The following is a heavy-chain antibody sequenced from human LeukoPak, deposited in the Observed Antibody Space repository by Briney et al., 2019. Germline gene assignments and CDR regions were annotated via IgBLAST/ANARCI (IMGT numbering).Heavy chain of an antibody. J-gene: IGHJ3*02. CDR1: GGSISSSSYY. V-gene: IGHV4-39*07. D-gene: IGHD4-17*01. Sequence: SETLSLTCTVSGGSISSSSYYWGWIRQPPGKGLEWIGSIYYSGSTYYNPSLKSRVTISVDTSKNQFSLRLNSVSAADTAVYYCARMHGDPRGDAFDIWGQGTMVTVSS. CDR3: ARMHGDPRGDAFDI. CDR2: IYYSGST.